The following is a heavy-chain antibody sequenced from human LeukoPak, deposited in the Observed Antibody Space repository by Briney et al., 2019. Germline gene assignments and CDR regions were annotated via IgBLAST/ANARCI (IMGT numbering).Heavy chain of an antibody. CDR1: GGSISSYY. CDR3: AREEQLLAYETNYYSYCTDV. CDR2: MSTSGST. V-gene: IGHV4-4*07. J-gene: IGHJ6*03. D-gene: IGHD6-13*01. Sequence: SETLSFTCTVSGGSISSYYWSWIRQPAGKGLEWIGHMSTSGSTNYNPSLQSRVTVSVDKSKNQFSLKLNSVTAADTAVYYCAREEQLLAYETNYYSYCTDVWGKGTTVTVSS.